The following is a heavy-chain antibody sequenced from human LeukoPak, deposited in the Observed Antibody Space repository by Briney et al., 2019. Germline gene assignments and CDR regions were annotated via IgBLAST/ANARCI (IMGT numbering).Heavy chain of an antibody. Sequence: GGSLRLSCAASGFMFSAYAMNWVRQAPGKGLEWISYISSSSSSIYYADSVKGRLTISRDNARTSLYLQMDSLRVDDTAVYFCARENGYRLDYWGQGSLVSVSS. J-gene: IGHJ4*02. V-gene: IGHV3-48*04. D-gene: IGHD5-18*01. CDR1: GFMFSAYA. CDR3: ARENGYRLDY. CDR2: ISSSSSSI.